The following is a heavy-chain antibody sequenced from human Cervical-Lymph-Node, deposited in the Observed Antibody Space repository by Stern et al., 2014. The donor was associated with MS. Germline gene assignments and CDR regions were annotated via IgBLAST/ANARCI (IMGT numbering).Heavy chain of an antibody. CDR3: AREWSSGAGY. CDR2: IWDDGSNK. CDR1: GFTFGGYG. V-gene: IGHV3-33*01. Sequence: QVQLQESGGGVVQPGRSLRLSCAASGFTFGGYGMHWVRQAPGKGLEWVAFIWDDGSNKYYADSVKGRFTISRDNSKNTLYLQMNSLRAEDTAVYYCAREWSSGAGYWGQGTLVTVSS. J-gene: IGHJ4*02. D-gene: IGHD6-25*01.